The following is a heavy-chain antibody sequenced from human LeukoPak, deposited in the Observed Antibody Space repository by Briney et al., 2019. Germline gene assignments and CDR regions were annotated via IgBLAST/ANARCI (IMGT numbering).Heavy chain of an antibody. CDR1: GFTFSSYS. CDR2: ISSSSSYI. D-gene: IGHD3-10*01. V-gene: IGHV3-21*01. CDR3: ARDGPRAYYYGSGSYYYDY. J-gene: IGHJ4*02. Sequence: GGSLRLSCAASGFTFSSYSMNWVRQAPGKGLEWVSSISSSSSYIYYADSVKGRFTISRDNAKNSLYLQMNSLGAEDTAVYYCARDGPRAYYYGSGSYYYDYWGQGTLVTVSS.